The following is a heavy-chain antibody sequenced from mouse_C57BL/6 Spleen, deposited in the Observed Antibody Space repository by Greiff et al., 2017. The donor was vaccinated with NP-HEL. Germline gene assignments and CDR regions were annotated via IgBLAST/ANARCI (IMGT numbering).Heavy chain of an antibody. CDR1: GYTFTSYW. CDR2: IYPGSGST. Sequence: QVQLQQPGAELVKPGASVKMSCKASGYTFTSYWITWVKQRPGQGLEWIGDIYPGSGSTNYNEKFKSKATLTVDTSSSTAYMQLSILTSEDSAVYYCARADWDENYYAMDYWGQGTSVTVSS. D-gene: IGHD4-1*01. CDR3: ARADWDENYYAMDY. V-gene: IGHV1-55*01. J-gene: IGHJ4*01.